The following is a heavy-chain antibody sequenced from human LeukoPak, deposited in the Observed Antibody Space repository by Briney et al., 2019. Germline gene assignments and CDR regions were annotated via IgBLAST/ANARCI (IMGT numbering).Heavy chain of an antibody. Sequence: VAVKVSCMASGYDFTSVGITWVRRAPGQGLEWMGWISPYNGNTRYAQKFQGRVAMTTDTSTTTAYMELRGLRFNDTAVYYCARAGPGSGWYFDYWGQGTLVTVSS. CDR2: ISPYNGNT. J-gene: IGHJ4*02. CDR1: GYDFTSVG. CDR3: ARAGPGSGWYFDY. D-gene: IGHD6-19*01. V-gene: IGHV1-18*01.